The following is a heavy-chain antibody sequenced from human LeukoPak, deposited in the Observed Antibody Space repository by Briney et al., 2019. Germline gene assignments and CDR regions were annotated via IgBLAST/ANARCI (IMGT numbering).Heavy chain of an antibody. Sequence: PSQTLSLTCTVSGGSISSGGYYWSWIRQPPGKGLEWIGYIYHSGSTYYNPSLKSRVTISVDTSKNQFSLKLSSVTAADTAVYYCARVRGAVAGTPRWFDPWGQGTLVTVSS. CDR3: ARVRGAVAGTPRWFDP. J-gene: IGHJ5*02. D-gene: IGHD6-19*01. V-gene: IGHV4-30-2*01. CDR2: IYHSGST. CDR1: GGSISSGGYY.